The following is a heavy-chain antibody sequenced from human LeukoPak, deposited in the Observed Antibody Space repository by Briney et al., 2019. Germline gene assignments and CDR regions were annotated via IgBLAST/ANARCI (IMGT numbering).Heavy chain of an antibody. CDR1: GFTFSSYA. CDR2: ISYDGSNK. CDR3: ARDLVAARPLFDY. J-gene: IGHJ4*02. Sequence: GRSLRLSCAASGFTFSSYAMHWVRQAPGKGLEWVAVISYDGSNKYYADSVKGRFTISRDNSKNTLYLQMNSLRAEDTAVYYCARDLVAARPLFDYWGQGTLVTVSS. D-gene: IGHD6-6*01. V-gene: IGHV3-30-3*01.